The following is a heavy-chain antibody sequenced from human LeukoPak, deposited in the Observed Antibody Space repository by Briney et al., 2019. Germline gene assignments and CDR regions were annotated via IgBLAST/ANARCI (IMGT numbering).Heavy chain of an antibody. J-gene: IGHJ4*02. Sequence: ASVTVSCKVSGYTLTELSMHWVRQAPGKGLEGMGGFYPEDGETIYAQKFQGRVTMTEDTSTDTAYMELSSLRSEDTAAYYCATAPPSPGGYSGYEPSLTVYEFDYWGRGTLVTVSS. D-gene: IGHD5-12*01. CDR2: FYPEDGET. CDR1: GYTLTELS. CDR3: ATAPPSPGGYSGYEPSLTVYEFDY. V-gene: IGHV1-24*01.